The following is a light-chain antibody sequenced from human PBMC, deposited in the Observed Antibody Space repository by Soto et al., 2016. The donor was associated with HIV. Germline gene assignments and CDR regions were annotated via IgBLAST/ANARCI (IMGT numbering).Light chain of an antibody. CDR1: ALPNQY. CDR3: QPADSTGAYV. Sequence: SYELTQPPSVSVSPGQTARITCSGDALPNQYAYWYQQKPGQAPVLVIYQDSQRPSGIPERFSGSSSGSTVTLTISGVQAEDEADYFCQPADSTGAYVFGTGTKVTVL. CDR2: QDS. V-gene: IGLV3-25*03. J-gene: IGLJ1*01.